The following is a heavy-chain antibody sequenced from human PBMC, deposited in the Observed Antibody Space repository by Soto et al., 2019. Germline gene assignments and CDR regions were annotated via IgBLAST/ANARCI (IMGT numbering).Heavy chain of an antibody. J-gene: IGHJ6*02. Sequence: PGGSLRLSCAASGFTFSSYEMNWVRQAPDKGLEWASYISSSGSTKYYADSVKGRFAISRDNAKNSLYLQMSSLRAEDTAVYYCARVRRGYNNYYHMDVWGQGTTVTVSS. D-gene: IGHD5-12*01. CDR1: GFTFSSYE. CDR3: ARVRRGYNNYYHMDV. V-gene: IGHV3-48*03. CDR2: ISSSGSTK.